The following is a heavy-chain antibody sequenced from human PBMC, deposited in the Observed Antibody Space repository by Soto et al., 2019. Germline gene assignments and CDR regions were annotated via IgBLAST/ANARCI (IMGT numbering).Heavy chain of an antibody. CDR2: ISGSGGST. CDR3: AKGGYNYGFLFDC. CDR1: GFTFSNYA. V-gene: IGHV3-23*01. D-gene: IGHD5-18*01. Sequence: PGGSLRLSCAASGFTFSNYAMSWVRQAPGKGLEWVSGISGSGGSTYYADSVEGRFTVSRDNSKNTLYLQMSSLRAEDTAVYYCAKGGYNYGFLFDCWGQGTLVTVSS. J-gene: IGHJ4*02.